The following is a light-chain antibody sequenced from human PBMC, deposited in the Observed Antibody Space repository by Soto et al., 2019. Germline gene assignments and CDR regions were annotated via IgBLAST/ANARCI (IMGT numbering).Light chain of an antibody. V-gene: IGLV1-44*01. J-gene: IGLJ2*01. CDR2: SNN. CDR3: ASWDDSLNGVV. Sequence: QSVLTQPPSAYGTPGQRVTISCSGSSSNIGSNTVNWYQQLPETAPKHLIYSNNQRPSGVPDRFSGSKSGTSASLAISGLQSDDEADDYCASWDDSLNGVVFGGGTKVTVL. CDR1: SSNIGSNT.